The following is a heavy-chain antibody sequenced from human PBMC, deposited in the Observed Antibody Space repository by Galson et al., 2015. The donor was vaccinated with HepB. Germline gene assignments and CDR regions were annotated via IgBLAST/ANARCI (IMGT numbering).Heavy chain of an antibody. CDR3: ARDPLPMVRDV. CDR1: GGSISSSSYY. J-gene: IGHJ6*04. Sequence: QVQLQESGPGLVKPSETLSLTCTVSGGSISSSSYYWGWIRQPPGKGLEWIGSIYYSGSTYYNPSLKSRVTISVDTSKNQFSLKLSSVTAADTAVYYCARDPLPMVRDVWGKGTTVTVSS. V-gene: IGHV4-39*07. CDR2: IYYSGST. D-gene: IGHD3-10*01.